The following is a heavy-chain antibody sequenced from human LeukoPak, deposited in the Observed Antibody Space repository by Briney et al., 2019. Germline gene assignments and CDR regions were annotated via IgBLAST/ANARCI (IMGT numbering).Heavy chain of an antibody. D-gene: IGHD4-23*01. J-gene: IGHJ4*02. V-gene: IGHV3-74*01. Sequence: PGGSLRLSCAASGFTFSMYWMHWVRQAPGKGLVWVSRMNTDGSRTDYADSVKGRFTISRDNAKNTLYLQMNSLGVEHTAVYSCASDFGGHDDFWGQGILVTVSS. CDR2: MNTDGSRT. CDR1: GFTFSMYW. CDR3: ASDFGGHDDF.